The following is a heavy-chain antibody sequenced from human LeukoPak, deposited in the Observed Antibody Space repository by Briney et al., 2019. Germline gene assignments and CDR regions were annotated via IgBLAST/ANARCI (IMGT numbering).Heavy chain of an antibody. Sequence: GGSLRLSCVASGLTFTDYNIHWVRQAPGKGLEWVAVVSYDGTNKYYADSVKGRFTISRDNSKNTLYLQMSSLRPEDTAVYYCATADDTKGGAFDIWGQGTMVTVSS. CDR1: GLTFTDYN. CDR3: ATADDTKGGAFDI. CDR2: VSYDGTNK. V-gene: IGHV3-30*04. D-gene: IGHD2-8*01. J-gene: IGHJ3*02.